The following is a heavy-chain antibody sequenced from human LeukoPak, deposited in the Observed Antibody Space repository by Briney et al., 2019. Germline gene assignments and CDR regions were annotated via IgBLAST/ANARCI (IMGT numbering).Heavy chain of an antibody. Sequence: GGSLRLSCAASGFTFSSYAMSWVRQAPGKGLEWVSAISGSGGSTYYADSVKGRFTISRDNSKNTLYLQMNSLRAEDTAVYYCAKRSSSGYYSYYFDYWGQGTLVTVSS. CDR2: ISGSGGST. CDR1: GFTFSSYA. J-gene: IGHJ4*02. V-gene: IGHV3-23*01. D-gene: IGHD3-22*01. CDR3: AKRSSSGYYSYYFDY.